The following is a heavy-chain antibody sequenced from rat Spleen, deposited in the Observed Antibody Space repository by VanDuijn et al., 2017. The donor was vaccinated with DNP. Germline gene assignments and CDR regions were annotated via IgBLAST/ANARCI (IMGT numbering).Heavy chain of an antibody. CDR3: ARLRMVVITPYWYFDF. CDR2: ISTGGGNT. V-gene: IGHV5S11*01. D-gene: IGHD1-12*02. CDR1: GFTFSRYW. Sequence: EVQLVESGGGLVQPGRSLKLSCVASGFTFSRYWMYWIRQAPGKGLEWVASISTGGGNTYYRDSVKGRFTVSRDNAKSTLYLQMDSLRSEETATYYCARLRMVVITPYWYFDFWGPGTMVTVSS. J-gene: IGHJ1*01.